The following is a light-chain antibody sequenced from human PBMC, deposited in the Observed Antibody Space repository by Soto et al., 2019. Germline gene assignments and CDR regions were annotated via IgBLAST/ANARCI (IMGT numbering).Light chain of an antibody. CDR2: DAS. J-gene: IGKJ4*01. V-gene: IGKV3-15*01. Sequence: EIVMTQSPATLSVSPGERATLSCRASQSAGTNLAWYQQTPGQAPRLLIYDASSRATGIPARFSGSGSGTEFTLTISNLQSEDFAVYYCHQYNNWPPLTFGGGTKVEIK. CDR1: QSAGTN. CDR3: HQYNNWPPLT.